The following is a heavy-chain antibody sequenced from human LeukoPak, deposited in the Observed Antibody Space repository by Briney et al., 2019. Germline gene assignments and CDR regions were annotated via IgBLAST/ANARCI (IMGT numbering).Heavy chain of an antibody. CDR1: GFTFSSYS. CDR3: ARDGAAGEKPEYFFHF. V-gene: IGHV3-21*01. D-gene: IGHD6-25*01. CDR2: ISSSRSDI. Sequence: GGSLRLSCAASGFTFSSYSMNWVRQAPGKGLEWVSSISSSRSDIYYADSVKGRFTISRDNSKNTLYLQMNSLRAEDTAVYYCARDGAAGEKPEYFFHFWGQGTLVTVSS. J-gene: IGHJ4*02.